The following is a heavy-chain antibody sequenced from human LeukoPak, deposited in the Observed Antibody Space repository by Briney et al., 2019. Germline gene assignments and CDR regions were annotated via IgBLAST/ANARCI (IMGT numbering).Heavy chain of an antibody. Sequence: GGSLRLSCVASKFTFSSYAVSWVRQAPGKGLEWVSAISGSGGSTYYADSVKGRSTISRDNSKNTLYLQMNSLRAEDTAVYYCAKEFYYGSGSYYPTFDYWGQGTLVTVSS. V-gene: IGHV3-23*01. J-gene: IGHJ4*02. CDR1: KFTFSSYA. CDR3: AKEFYYGSGSYYPTFDY. D-gene: IGHD3-10*01. CDR2: ISGSGGST.